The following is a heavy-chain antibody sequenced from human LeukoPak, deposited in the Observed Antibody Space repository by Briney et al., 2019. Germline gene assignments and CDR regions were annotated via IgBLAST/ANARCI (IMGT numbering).Heavy chain of an antibody. J-gene: IGHJ4*02. V-gene: IGHV3-30*04. Sequence: GGSLRLSCAASGFTFSSYAMHWVRQAPGKGLEWVAVISYDGSNKYYADSVKGRFTISRDNSKNTLYLQMNGLRAEDTAVYYCARDTSLDYWGQGTLVTVSS. CDR1: GFTFSSYA. CDR2: ISYDGSNK. CDR3: ARDTSLDY. D-gene: IGHD3-16*01.